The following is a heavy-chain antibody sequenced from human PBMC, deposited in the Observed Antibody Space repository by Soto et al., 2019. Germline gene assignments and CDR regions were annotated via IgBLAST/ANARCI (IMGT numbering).Heavy chain of an antibody. CDR3: AREDYYDTGYYVV. CDR1: GRSISGYY. J-gene: IGHJ4*02. D-gene: IGHD3-9*01. CDR2: IYTSGTT. Sequence: PXETLSLTCTVSGRSISGYYWSWIRQPAGERLEWIGRIYTSGTTDFNPSLKGRVTMSVDTSKNQFSLKLTSVTAADTALYYCAREDYYDTGYYVVWGQGTQVTVS. V-gene: IGHV4-4*07.